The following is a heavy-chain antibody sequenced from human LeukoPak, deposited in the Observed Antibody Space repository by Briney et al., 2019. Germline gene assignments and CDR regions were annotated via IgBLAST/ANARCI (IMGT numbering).Heavy chain of an antibody. CDR1: GFTFSSNW. CDR3: ATTVAGYPNDYLDS. CDR2: MNQDGSAN. D-gene: IGHD6-19*01. Sequence: GGSQRLSCAVSGFTFSSNWMSWVRQAPGKVLERVAHMNQDGSANYYVESVRSGFTISRDNAKNSLFLKMNSLRAEDSAVYYCATTVAGYPNDYLDSWGRGTLVTVSS. J-gene: IGHJ4*02. V-gene: IGHV3-7*01.